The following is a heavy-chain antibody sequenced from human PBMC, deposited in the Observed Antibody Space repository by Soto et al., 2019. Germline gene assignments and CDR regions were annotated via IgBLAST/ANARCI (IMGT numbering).Heavy chain of an antibody. CDR3: VRAYDSGGPGAFDI. J-gene: IGHJ3*02. V-gene: IGHV1-69*13. D-gene: IGHD3-22*01. CDR2: IVRFFGTP. Sequence: ASVKVSCKAPGGTFRSYAITWVRQAPGQGLEWMGGIVRFFGTPTYAQKFQGRVTITADEHTNTAYMELSSLRSEDTAVYYCVRAYDSGGPGAFDIWGQGTMVTVSS. CDR1: GGTFRSYA.